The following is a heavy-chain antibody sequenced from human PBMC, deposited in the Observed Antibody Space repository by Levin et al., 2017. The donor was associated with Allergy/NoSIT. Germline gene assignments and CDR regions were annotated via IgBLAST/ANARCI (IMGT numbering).Heavy chain of an antibody. J-gene: IGHJ4*02. D-gene: IGHD3-10*01. V-gene: IGHV4-39*01. Sequence: SETLSLTCTVSGGSVSSSDYYWGWIRQSPGKGLEWIGSISYSGNSHYTPSLKSRVTISVDTSKNQLSLRLNSVTAADTAVYYCASTFILIRGVSTTTYYFDHWGQGTLVAVSS. CDR2: ISYSGNS. CDR3: ASTFILIRGVSTTTYYFDH. CDR1: GGSVSSSDYY.